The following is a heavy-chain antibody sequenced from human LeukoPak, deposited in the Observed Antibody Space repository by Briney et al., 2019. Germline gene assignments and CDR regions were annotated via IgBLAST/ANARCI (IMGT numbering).Heavy chain of an antibody. CDR3: ASDIVVVPAATPFDY. V-gene: IGHV3-30-3*01. J-gene: IGHJ4*02. Sequence: GGSLRLSCAASGFTFSSYAMHWVRQAPGKGLEWVAVISYDGSNKYYADSVKGRFTISRDNSKNTLYLQMNSLRAEDTAVYYCASDIVVVPAATPFDYWGQGTLVTVSS. CDR1: GFTFSSYA. D-gene: IGHD2-2*02. CDR2: ISYDGSNK.